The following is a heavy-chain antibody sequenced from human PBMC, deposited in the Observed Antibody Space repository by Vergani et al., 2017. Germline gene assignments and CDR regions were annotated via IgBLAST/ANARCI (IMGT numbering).Heavy chain of an antibody. V-gene: IGHV3-30*02. J-gene: IGHJ6*03. CDR2: IRYDGSNK. CDR3: AKDSGQYSSSWYVPNYYYYYYMDV. CDR1: GFTFSSYG. Sequence: QVQLVESGGGVVQPGGSLRLSCAASGFTFSSYGMHWVRQARGKGLEWVAFIRYDGSNKYYADSVKGRFTISRDNSKNTLYLQMNSLRAEDTAVYYCAKDSGQYSSSWYVPNYYYYYYMDVWGKGTTVTVSS. D-gene: IGHD6-13*01.